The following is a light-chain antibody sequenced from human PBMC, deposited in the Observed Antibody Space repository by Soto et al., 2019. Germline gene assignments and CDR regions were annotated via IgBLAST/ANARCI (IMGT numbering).Light chain of an antibody. CDR2: RNN. J-gene: IGLJ3*02. CDR1: SSNIGNNY. CDR3: AAWDDSLSGRGV. V-gene: IGLV1-47*01. Sequence: QSVLTQPPSASGTPGQRVTISCSGSSSNIGNNYVYWYQMVPGTAPKLLIYRNNQRPSGVPDRFSGSRSGTSASLAISGLRSEDDADYYCAAWDDSLSGRGVFGGGTKLTV.